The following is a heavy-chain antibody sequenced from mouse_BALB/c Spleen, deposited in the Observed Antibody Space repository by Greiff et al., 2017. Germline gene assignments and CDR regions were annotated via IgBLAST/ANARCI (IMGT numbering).Heavy chain of an antibody. CDR2: ISSGSSTI. Sequence: EVHLVESGGGLVQPGGSRKLSCAASGFTFSSFGMHWVRQAPEKGLEWVAYISSGSSTIYYADTVKGRFTISRDNPKNTLFLQMTSLRSEDTAMYYCARSNYGKGGYFDVWGAGTTVTVSS. V-gene: IGHV5-17*02. CDR3: ARSNYGKGGYFDV. D-gene: IGHD2-1*01. J-gene: IGHJ1*01. CDR1: GFTFSSFG.